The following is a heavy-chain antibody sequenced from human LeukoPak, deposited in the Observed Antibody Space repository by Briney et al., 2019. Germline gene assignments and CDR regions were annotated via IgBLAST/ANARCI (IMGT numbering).Heavy chain of an antibody. CDR1: GGTFSSYA. CDR3: ARIPLAAAGTSLYAFDI. Sequence: ASVKVSCKASGGTFSSYAISWVRQAPGQGLEWMGGIIPIFGTANYAQKFQGRVTITADESTSTAYMELSSLRSEDTAVYYCARIPLAAAGTSLYAFDIWGQGTMVTVSS. CDR2: IIPIFGTA. D-gene: IGHD6-13*01. J-gene: IGHJ3*02. V-gene: IGHV1-69*13.